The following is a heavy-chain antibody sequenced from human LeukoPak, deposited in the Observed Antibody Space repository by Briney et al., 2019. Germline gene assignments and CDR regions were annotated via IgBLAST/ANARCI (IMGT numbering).Heavy chain of an antibody. V-gene: IGHV1-69*01. Sequence: SSVKVSCKASGGTFSSYAISWVRQAPGQGLEWMGGIIPIFGTANYAQKFQGRVTITADESTSTAYMELSSLRSGDTAVYYCAREGRIAAAGTYFQFDPWGQGTLVTVSS. CDR3: AREGRIAAAGTYFQFDP. J-gene: IGHJ5*02. D-gene: IGHD6-13*01. CDR1: GGTFSSYA. CDR2: IIPIFGTA.